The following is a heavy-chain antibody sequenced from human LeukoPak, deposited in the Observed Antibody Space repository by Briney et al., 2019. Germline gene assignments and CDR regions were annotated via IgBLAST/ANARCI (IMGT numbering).Heavy chain of an antibody. CDR3: AKSSSTTFDY. CDR2: ISGSGGST. V-gene: IGHV3-23*01. Sequence: GGSLRLSCAASGFTFSIYAMRWVRQAPGKGLEWVSGISGSGGSTYYADSVKGRFTISRDNSKNTLYLQMNSLRAEDTAVYYCAKSSSTTFDYWGQGTLVTVSS. D-gene: IGHD2-2*01. J-gene: IGHJ4*02. CDR1: GFTFSIYA.